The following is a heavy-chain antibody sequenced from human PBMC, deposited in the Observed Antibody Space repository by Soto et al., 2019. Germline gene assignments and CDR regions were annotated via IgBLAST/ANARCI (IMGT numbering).Heavy chain of an antibody. Sequence: EVQLVESGGVLVQPGGSLRLSCAASGLTFNKYWMTWVRQAPGKGLAWVATIKHDGSEKSNLDSVEGRFTISRDNARNSLSLQLTSLRVEDTAVYFCASVPGSPGYHGLDVWGQGTTVTVSS. CDR2: IKHDGSEK. CDR1: GLTFNKYW. J-gene: IGHJ6*02. D-gene: IGHD6-19*01. CDR3: ASVPGSPGYHGLDV. V-gene: IGHV3-7*03.